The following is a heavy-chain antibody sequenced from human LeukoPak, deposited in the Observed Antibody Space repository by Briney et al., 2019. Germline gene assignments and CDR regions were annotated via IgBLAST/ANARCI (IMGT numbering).Heavy chain of an antibody. D-gene: IGHD4-17*01. J-gene: IGHJ6*03. CDR3: ARDYGDYDYYYMDV. CDR1: GYTFTSYY. CDR2: INPSGGST. Sequence: GASVKVSCKASGYTFTSYYMHWVRQAPGQGLEWMGIINPSGGSTSYAQKFQGRVTITRNTSISTAYMELSSLRSEDTAVYYCARDYGDYDYYYMDVWGKGTTVTVSS. V-gene: IGHV1-46*01.